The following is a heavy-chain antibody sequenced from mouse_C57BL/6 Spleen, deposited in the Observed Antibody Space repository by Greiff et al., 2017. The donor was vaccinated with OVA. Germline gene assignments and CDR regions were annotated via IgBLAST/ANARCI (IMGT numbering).Heavy chain of an antibody. J-gene: IGHJ2*01. D-gene: IGHD2-3*01. V-gene: IGHV1-64*01. CDR2: IHPNSGST. CDR3: ARDYDGYYVDY. Sequence: QVQLQQPGAELVKPGASVKLSCKASGYTFTSYWMHWVKQRPGQGLEWIGKIHPNSGSTNYDEKVKSRATLTVDKSSSTAYMQLSSLTSEDSSVYYCARDYDGYYVDYWGQGTTLTVSS. CDR1: GYTFTSYW.